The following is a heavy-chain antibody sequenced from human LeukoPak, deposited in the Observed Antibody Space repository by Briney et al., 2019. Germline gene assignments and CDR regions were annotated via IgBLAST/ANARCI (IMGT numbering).Heavy chain of an antibody. V-gene: IGHV3-7*03. CDR3: AKALFAVAGNFDY. Sequence: GGSLRLSCATSGFTFSSNWMSWVRHVPGRGLDWVANIKPDGSAEYYAASVKGRFTVSRDNAKNTLYLQMNSLRAEDTAVYYCAKALFAVAGNFDYWGQGTLVTVSS. J-gene: IGHJ4*02. D-gene: IGHD6-19*01. CDR2: IKPDGSAE. CDR1: GFTFSSNW.